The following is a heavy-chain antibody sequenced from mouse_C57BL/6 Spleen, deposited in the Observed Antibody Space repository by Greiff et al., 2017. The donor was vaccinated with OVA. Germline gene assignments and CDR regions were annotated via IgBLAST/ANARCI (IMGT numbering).Heavy chain of an antibody. CDR1: GYTFTGYW. CDR2: ILPGSGST. CDR3: ARLKNWDFDY. D-gene: IGHD4-1*01. Sequence: QVQLQQSGAELMKPGASVKLSCKATGYTFTGYWIEWVKQRPGHGLEWIGEILPGSGSTTYNEKFKGKATFTADTASNTAYMQLSSLTTEDSAIYYCARLKNWDFDYWGQGTTRTVSS. V-gene: IGHV1-9*01. J-gene: IGHJ2*01.